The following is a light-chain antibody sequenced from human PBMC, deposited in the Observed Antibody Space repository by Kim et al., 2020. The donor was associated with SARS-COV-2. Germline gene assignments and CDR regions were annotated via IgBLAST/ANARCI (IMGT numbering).Light chain of an antibody. CDR2: KVA. CDR1: QSLAYSDGNIY. CDR3: MQGTHWPFT. Sequence: PASIACRSSQSLAYSDGNIYLNWCHQRPGQSPRRLIYKVAKRDSGVPERFSGSGSGTDFTLQISRVEAEDVGVYYCMQGTHWPFTFGPGTKVDIK. J-gene: IGKJ3*01. V-gene: IGKV2-30*01.